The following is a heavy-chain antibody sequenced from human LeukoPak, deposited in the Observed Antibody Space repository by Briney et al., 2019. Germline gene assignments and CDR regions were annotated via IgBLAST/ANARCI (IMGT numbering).Heavy chain of an antibody. CDR2: IYYSGST. V-gene: IGHV4-59*08. CDR1: GGSISSYY. J-gene: IGHJ5*02. CDR3: ARLADYYDSSGSHNWFDP. Sequence: SETLSLTCTVSGGSISSYYWSWIRQPAGKGLEWIGYIYYSGSTNYNPSLKSRVTISVDTSKNQFSLKLSSVTAVDTAVYYCARLADYYDSSGSHNWFDPWGQGTLVTVSS. D-gene: IGHD3-22*01.